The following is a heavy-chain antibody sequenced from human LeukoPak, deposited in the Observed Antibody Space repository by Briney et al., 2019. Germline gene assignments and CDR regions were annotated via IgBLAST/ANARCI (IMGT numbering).Heavy chain of an antibody. D-gene: IGHD2-15*01. V-gene: IGHV4-39*07. CDR1: GGSISSYY. J-gene: IGHJ4*02. CDR2: IYYSGST. CDR3: ARVVVVAARPLFDY. Sequence: SSETLSLTCTVSGGSISSYYWGWIRQPPGKGLEWIGSIYYSGSTYYNPSLKSRVTISVDTSKNQFSLKLSSVTAADTAVYYCARVVVVAARPLFDYWGQGTLVTVSS.